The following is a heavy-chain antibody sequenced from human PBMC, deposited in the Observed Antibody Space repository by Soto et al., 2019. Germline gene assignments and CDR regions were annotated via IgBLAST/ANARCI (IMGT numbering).Heavy chain of an antibody. Sequence: EVQLVESGGGLVKPGGSLRLSCAASGFTFSSYSINWVRQAPGKGLEWVSSITTSSSYIYYADSVKGRFTISRDNAKNSLYLQMNSLRAEDTAVYCWARLSGENYNYYGMDVWGQGTTVTASS. D-gene: IGHD3-10*01. J-gene: IGHJ6*02. CDR2: ITTSSSYI. V-gene: IGHV3-21*01. CDR3: ARLSGENYNYYGMDV. CDR1: GFTFSSYS.